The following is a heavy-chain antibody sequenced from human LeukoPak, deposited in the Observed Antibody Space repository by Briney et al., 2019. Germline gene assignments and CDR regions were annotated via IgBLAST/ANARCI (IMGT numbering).Heavy chain of an antibody. D-gene: IGHD3-22*01. J-gene: IGHJ4*02. CDR2: ISGSGGST. Sequence: GGSLRLSCAASGFTFSSYAMGWVRQAPGKGLEWVSAISGSGGSTYYADSVKGRFTISRDNARNSLFLQMNSLRAEDTAIYYCARAYDITSSFDYWGQGTLVTVSS. CDR3: ARAYDITSSFDY. V-gene: IGHV3-23*01. CDR1: GFTFSSYA.